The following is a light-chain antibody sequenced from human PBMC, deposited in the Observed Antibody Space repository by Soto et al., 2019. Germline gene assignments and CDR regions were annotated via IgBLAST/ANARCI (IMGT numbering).Light chain of an antibody. V-gene: IGKV1-5*01. J-gene: IGKJ2*01. CDR3: QQYNYYPYT. Sequence: DIQMTQSPSTLSASVGDRVTITCRASQSISSWLAWYQQKPGKAPKLLIYDPSSLESGVPSRFSGSGSGTDFTLTISSLQPDDFAAYYCQQYNYYPYTFGQGTKLEIK. CDR1: QSISSW. CDR2: DPS.